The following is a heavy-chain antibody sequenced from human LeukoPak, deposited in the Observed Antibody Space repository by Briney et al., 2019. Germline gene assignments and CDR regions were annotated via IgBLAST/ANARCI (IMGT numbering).Heavy chain of an antibody. CDR3: AKDILRRYCSGGSCQVSYFDY. J-gene: IGHJ4*02. V-gene: IGHV3-23*01. D-gene: IGHD2-15*01. CDR1: GLTFSSHA. Sequence: GGSLRLSCVASGLTFSSHAMTWVRQTPEKGLEWVSGITGSGGSTYHAESVKGRFTISRDNAKNSLYLQMNSLRAEDTALYYCAKDILRRYCSGGSCQVSYFDYWGQGTLVTVSS. CDR2: ITGSGGST.